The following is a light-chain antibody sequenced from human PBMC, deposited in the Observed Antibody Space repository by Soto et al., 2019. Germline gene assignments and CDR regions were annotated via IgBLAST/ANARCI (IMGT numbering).Light chain of an antibody. Sequence: QSALTQPASVSGSPGQSITISCTGTSSDVGGYNYVSWYQQHPGKAPKLMIYDVSNRPSGVSNRFSRSKSGNTASLTISGLQAEDEADYYCSSYTSSRTSRVFGGGTKLTVL. CDR1: SSDVGGYNY. J-gene: IGLJ2*01. V-gene: IGLV2-14*01. CDR3: SSYTSSRTSRV. CDR2: DVS.